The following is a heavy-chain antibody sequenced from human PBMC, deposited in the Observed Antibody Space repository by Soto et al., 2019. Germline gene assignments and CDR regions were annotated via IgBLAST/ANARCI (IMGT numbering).Heavy chain of an antibody. J-gene: IGHJ6*02. CDR2: IIPILGIA. CDR1: GGTFSSYT. Sequence: EASVKVSCKASGGTFSSYTISWVRQAPGQGLEWMGRIIPILGIANYAQKFQGRVTITADKSTSTAYMELSSLRSEDTAVYYCARDRAPGSSGWHWVYYYGMDVWGQGTTVTVSS. V-gene: IGHV1-69*04. CDR3: ARDRAPGSSGWHWVYYYGMDV. D-gene: IGHD6-19*01.